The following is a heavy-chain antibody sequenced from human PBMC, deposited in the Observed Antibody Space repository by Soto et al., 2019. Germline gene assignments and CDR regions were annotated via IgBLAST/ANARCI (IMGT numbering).Heavy chain of an antibody. J-gene: IGHJ4*02. CDR1: GGSMNTGGYY. CDR2: ISYSGIT. V-gene: IGHV4-31*04. CDR3: RGAAMGFYFDN. D-gene: IGHD1-26*01. Sequence: QVRLQESGPGLVKPSQTLSLTCTVSGGSMNTGGYYWSWVRQHPGKGLEYIGYISYSGITYYNPSLKSPVSISVDTSKSHVSMKLTSVTAADTAVYYCRGAAMGFYFDNWGQGTLVTVSS.